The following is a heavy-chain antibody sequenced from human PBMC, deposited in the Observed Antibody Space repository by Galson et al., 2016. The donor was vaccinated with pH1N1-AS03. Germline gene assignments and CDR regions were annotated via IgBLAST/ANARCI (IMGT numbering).Heavy chain of an antibody. V-gene: IGHV1-8*01. J-gene: IGHJ3*02. CDR3: TRSVVLGREIIIASRPHALDI. CDR2: MNPNIGYR. CDR1: GDTFTSYD. D-gene: IGHD2-15*01. Sequence: SVKVSCKASGDTFTSYDINWVRQATGQGLEWMGWMNPNIGYRHHAQKFEGRLTITTDNSTSTAYMELSSLRPEDTAVYYCTRSVVLGREIIIASRPHALDIWGQGTMVTVSS.